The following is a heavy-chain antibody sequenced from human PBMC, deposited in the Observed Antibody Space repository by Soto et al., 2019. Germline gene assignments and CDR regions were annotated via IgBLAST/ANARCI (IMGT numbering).Heavy chain of an antibody. J-gene: IGHJ6*02. CDR3: ARGEGGYSYGRGNYYYYGMDV. CDR2: IYYSGST. CDR1: GGSISSYY. V-gene: IGHV4-59*01. Sequence: QVQLQESGPGLVKPSETLSLTCTVSGGSISSYYWSWIRQPPGKGLEWIGYIYYSGSTNYNPSLKSRVTISVDTSKNQCSRKLSSATAADTAVYYCARGEGGYSYGRGNYYYYGMDVWGQGTTVTVSS. D-gene: IGHD5-18*01.